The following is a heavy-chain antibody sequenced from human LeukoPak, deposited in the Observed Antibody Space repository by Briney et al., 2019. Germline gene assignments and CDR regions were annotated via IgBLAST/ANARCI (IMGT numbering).Heavy chain of an antibody. CDR2: ISSSSSYI. J-gene: IGHJ4*02. CDR1: GFTFSSYS. D-gene: IGHD3-3*01. V-gene: IGHV3-21*01. Sequence: VWSLRLSCAASGFTFSSYSMNLVRQAPWKGLQWVSSISSSSSYIYYADSVKGRFTISRDNAKNSLYLQMNSLRAEDTAVYYCARDAPNDFWSGYYPDYFDYWGQGTLVTVSS. CDR3: ARDAPNDFWSGYYPDYFDY.